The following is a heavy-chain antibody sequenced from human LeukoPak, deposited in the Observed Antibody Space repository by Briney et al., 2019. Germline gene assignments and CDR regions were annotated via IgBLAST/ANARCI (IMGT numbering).Heavy chain of an antibody. CDR1: GFTFSSYS. Sequence: GGSLRLSCAASGFTFSSYSMNWVRQAPGKGLEWVSSISSSSSYIYYADSVKGRFTISRDNAKNSLYLQMNSLRAEDTAVYYCASFGMDFSFESDYWGQGTLVTVSS. CDR3: ASFGMDFSFESDY. D-gene: IGHD3-9*01. V-gene: IGHV3-21*01. J-gene: IGHJ4*02. CDR2: ISSSSSYI.